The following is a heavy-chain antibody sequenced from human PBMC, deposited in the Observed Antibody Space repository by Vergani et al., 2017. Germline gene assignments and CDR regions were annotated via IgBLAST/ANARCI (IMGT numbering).Heavy chain of an antibody. D-gene: IGHD3-16*01. Sequence: QVQLVESGGGVVQPGRSLRLSCAASGFTFSSYAMHWVRQAPGKGLECVAVISYDGSNKYYADSVKGRFTISRDNSKNTLYLQMNSLRAEDTAVYYCASGGDAFDIWGQGTMVTVSS. V-gene: IGHV3-30-3*01. CDR1: GFTFSSYA. J-gene: IGHJ3*02. CDR3: ASGGDAFDI. CDR2: ISYDGSNK.